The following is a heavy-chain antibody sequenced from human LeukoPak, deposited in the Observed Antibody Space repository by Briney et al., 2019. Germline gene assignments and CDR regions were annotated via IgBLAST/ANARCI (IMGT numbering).Heavy chain of an antibody. D-gene: IGHD6-13*01. J-gene: IGHJ3*02. CDR1: GYTFTAYF. CDR3: ARIRKSNSWYDAFDI. Sequence: GASVKVSCKASGYTFTAYFIHWVRQAPGQGLEWMGWTNPNSGATTFAQKFQGRVTMTRDTSISTAYMDLSRLKSDDTAVYYCARIRKSNSWYDAFDIWGQGTMVTVSS. CDR2: TNPNSGAT. V-gene: IGHV1-2*02.